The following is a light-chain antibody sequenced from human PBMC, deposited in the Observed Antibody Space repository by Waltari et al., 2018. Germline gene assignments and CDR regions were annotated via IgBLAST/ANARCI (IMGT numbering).Light chain of an antibody. CDR1: QSVSSN. CDR3: QQYYNWPPQ. V-gene: IGKV3-15*01. J-gene: IGKJ2*01. Sequence: EIVMTQSPATLSVSPGERATLSCRASQSVSSNLAWYQQQRGQAPKVLIYGASTRATGIPARFSGSGSGTEFTLIISSLQSEDSADYYCQQYYNWPPQFGQGTKLEIK. CDR2: GAS.